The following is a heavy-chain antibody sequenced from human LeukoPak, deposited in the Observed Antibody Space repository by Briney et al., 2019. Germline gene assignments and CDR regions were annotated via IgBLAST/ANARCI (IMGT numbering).Heavy chain of an antibody. CDR3: ARQDRLTYSSSWYGLDY. V-gene: IGHV4-4*07. D-gene: IGHD6-13*01. J-gene: IGHJ4*02. Sequence: PSKTLSLTCTVSGGSISSYYWSWIRQPAGKGLEWIGRIYTSGSTNYNPSLKSRVTISVDTSKNQFSLKLSSVTAADTAVYYCARQDRLTYSSSWYGLDYWGQGTLVTVSS. CDR1: GGSISSYY. CDR2: IYTSGST.